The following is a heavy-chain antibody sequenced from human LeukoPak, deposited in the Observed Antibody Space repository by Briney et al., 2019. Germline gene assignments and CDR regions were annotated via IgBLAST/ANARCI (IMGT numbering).Heavy chain of an antibody. V-gene: IGHV3-30-3*01. Sequence: XRLSXXXSGXTXXSYPMXWVRQAPGKGLEWVAIISYDGSNKYYADSVKGRFTISRDNSKNTLYLQMNSLRAEDTAVYYCARDQIIVATILDYYYGMDVWGQGTTVTVSS. J-gene: IGHJ6*02. CDR3: ARDQIIVATILDYYYGMDV. D-gene: IGHD5-12*01. CDR2: ISYDGSNK. CDR1: GXTXXSYP.